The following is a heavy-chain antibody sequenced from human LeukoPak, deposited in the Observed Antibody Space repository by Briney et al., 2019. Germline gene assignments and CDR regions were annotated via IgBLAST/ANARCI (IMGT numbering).Heavy chain of an antibody. CDR1: GYTFTSYG. D-gene: IGHD3-22*01. V-gene: IGHV1-18*01. CDR3: ARSYYDSSGKDAFDI. Sequence: PAASVKVSCEASGYTFTSYGISWVRQAPGQGLEWMGRISAYNGNTNYAQKLQGRVTMTTDTSTSTAYMELRSLRSDDTAVYYCARSYYDSSGKDAFDIWGQGTMVTVSS. J-gene: IGHJ3*02. CDR2: ISAYNGNT.